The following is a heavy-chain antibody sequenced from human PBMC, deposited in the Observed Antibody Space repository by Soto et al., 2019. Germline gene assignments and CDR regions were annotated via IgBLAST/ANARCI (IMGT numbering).Heavy chain of an antibody. V-gene: IGHV1-69*01. Sequence: QVQLVQSGAEVKKPGSSVKVSCKASGGTFSSYAISWVRQAPGQGLEWMGGIIPIFGTANYAQKFQGRVTITADESTRTAYMELSSLRSEDTAVYYCARGQYCSSTSCYAGGSDFDYWGQGTQVTVSS. CDR2: IIPIFGTA. CDR3: ARGQYCSSTSCYAGGSDFDY. J-gene: IGHJ4*02. D-gene: IGHD2-2*01. CDR1: GGTFSSYA.